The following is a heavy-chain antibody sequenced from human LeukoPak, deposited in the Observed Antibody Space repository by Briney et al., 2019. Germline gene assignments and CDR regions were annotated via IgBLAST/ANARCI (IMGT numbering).Heavy chain of an antibody. D-gene: IGHD3-16*01. Sequence: PSETLSLTCTVSGGSISSYYWSWIRQSPGKGLEWIGYIHYSGSTNYNPSLKSRVTISVDTSKNQFSLRLNSVTAADTALYYCARGSRGGYNWFDPWGQGTLVMVSS. J-gene: IGHJ5*02. V-gene: IGHV4-59*01. CDR2: IHYSGST. CDR1: GGSISSYY. CDR3: ARGSRGGYNWFDP.